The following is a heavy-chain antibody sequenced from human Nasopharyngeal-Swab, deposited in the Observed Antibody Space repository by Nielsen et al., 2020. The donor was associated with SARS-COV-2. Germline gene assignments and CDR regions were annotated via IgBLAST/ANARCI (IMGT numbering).Heavy chain of an antibody. CDR2: ISSSGSTI. V-gene: IGHV3-48*03. CDR1: GFTFSSYE. Sequence: GGSLRLSCAASGFTFSSYEMNWVRQAPGKGLEWVSYISSSGSTIYYADSVKGRFTISRDNVKNSLYLQMNSLRAEDTAVYYCAPSSGGYYFDYWGQGTLVTVSS. J-gene: IGHJ4*02. CDR3: APSSGGYYFDY. D-gene: IGHD6-19*01.